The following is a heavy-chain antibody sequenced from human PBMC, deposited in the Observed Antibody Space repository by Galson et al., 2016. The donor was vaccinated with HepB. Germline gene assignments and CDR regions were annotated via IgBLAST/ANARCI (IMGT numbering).Heavy chain of an antibody. V-gene: IGHV5-51*01. CDR2: LYPEDSDT. D-gene: IGHD3-16*01. CDR1: GYIFTPYC. Sequence: QSGAEVKKPGESLKISCKGSGYIFTPYCIGWVRQLPGEGLEWVALLYPEDSDTRYTPSFQGHVTISDGKSIDTTYRQWSSLKASDTAMYYGATHGRPTLERGYVRKYVWGSYPSRWGQGTLLTVSS. CDR3: ATHGRPTLERGYVRKYVWGSYPSR. J-gene: IGHJ4*02.